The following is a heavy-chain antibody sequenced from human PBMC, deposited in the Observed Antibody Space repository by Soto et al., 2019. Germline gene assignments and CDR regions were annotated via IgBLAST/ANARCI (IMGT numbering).Heavy chain of an antibody. CDR3: ANSRMVYAISYFDY. D-gene: IGHD2-8*01. V-gene: IGHV3-23*01. CDR1: GFTFSSYA. Sequence: PGGSLRLSCAASGFTFSSYAMNWVRQAPGKGLEWVSSITGSGDSTYYADSVKDRFTISRGNSYNTLYLQMNSLRAEDTAVYYCANSRMVYAISYFDYWGQGTLVTVSS. CDR2: ITGSGDST. J-gene: IGHJ4*02.